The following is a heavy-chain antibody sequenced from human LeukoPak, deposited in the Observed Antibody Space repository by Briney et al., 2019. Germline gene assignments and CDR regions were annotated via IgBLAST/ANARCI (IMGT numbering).Heavy chain of an antibody. CDR1: GYTFTSYG. V-gene: IGHV1-2*02. Sequence: ASVKVSCKASGYTFTSYGISWVRQAPGQGLEWMGWINCNSGGTNYAQKFQGRVTMTRDTSISTAYMELSRLRSDDTAVYYCAGGKDTTQTDYWGQGTLVTVSS. J-gene: IGHJ4*02. CDR3: AGGKDTTQTDY. CDR2: INCNSGGT. D-gene: IGHD5-18*01.